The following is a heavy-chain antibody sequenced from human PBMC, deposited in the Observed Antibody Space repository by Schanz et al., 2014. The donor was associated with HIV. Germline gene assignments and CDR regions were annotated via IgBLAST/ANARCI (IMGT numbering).Heavy chain of an antibody. Sequence: QVQLVESGGGVVQPGRSLRLSCAASGFTFSSYGMHWVRQAPGKGLEWGAVIWNDGSTKYYADPVKGRFTISKGNSKNTLYPHMNRLSAEDTAVYSCATAHRPYSDYWTGYSDYYYGMDVWGQGTTVTVSS. CDR1: GFTFSSYG. CDR3: ATAHRPYSDYWTGYSDYYYGMDV. D-gene: IGHD3-3*01. V-gene: IGHV3-33*01. CDR2: IWNDGSTK. J-gene: IGHJ6*02.